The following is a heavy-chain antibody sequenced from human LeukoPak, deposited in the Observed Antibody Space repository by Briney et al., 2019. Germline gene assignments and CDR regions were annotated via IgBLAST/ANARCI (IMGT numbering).Heavy chain of an antibody. CDR1: EFSFSSYD. Sequence: GGSLRLSCTASEFSFSSYDMHWVRQAPGKGLEWVALISYDGRNINYAESAKGRFTISRDNSKNTLYLQTSSLRVEDTAVYSCARGVLGRGNNPLDYWGEGTLVTVSS. J-gene: IGHJ4*02. D-gene: IGHD1/OR15-1a*01. CDR3: ARGVLGRGNNPLDY. CDR2: ISYDGRNI. V-gene: IGHV3-30*04.